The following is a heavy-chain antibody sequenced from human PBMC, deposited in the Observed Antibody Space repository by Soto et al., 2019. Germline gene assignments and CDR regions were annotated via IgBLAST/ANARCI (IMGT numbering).Heavy chain of an antibody. D-gene: IGHD3-9*01. Sequence: GGSLRLSCAASGFTFSSYAMSWVRQAPGKGLEWVSAISGSGGSTYYADSVKGRFTISRDNSKNTLYLQMNSLRAEDTAVYYCAKSGSANYDILTGNLDYWGQGTLVTVSS. CDR2: ISGSGGST. CDR3: AKSGSANYDILTGNLDY. V-gene: IGHV3-23*01. J-gene: IGHJ4*02. CDR1: GFTFSSYA.